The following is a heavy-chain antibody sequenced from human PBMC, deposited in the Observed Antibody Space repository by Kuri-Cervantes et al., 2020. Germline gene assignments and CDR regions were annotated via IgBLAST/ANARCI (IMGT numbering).Heavy chain of an antibody. Sequence: ASVKVSCKASGYTFTSYYMHWVRQAPGQGLEWMGIINPSGGRTSYAQKFQGRVTMTRDTSTSTVYMELSSLRSEDTAVYYCARDGLGFYYDSSGYYLDYWGQGTLVTVSS. CDR3: ARDGLGFYYDSSGYYLDY. CDR2: INPSGGRT. D-gene: IGHD3-22*01. CDR1: GYTFTSYY. J-gene: IGHJ4*02. V-gene: IGHV1-46*01.